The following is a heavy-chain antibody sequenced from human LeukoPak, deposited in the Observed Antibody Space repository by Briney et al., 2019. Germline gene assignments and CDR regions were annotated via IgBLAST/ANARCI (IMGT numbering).Heavy chain of an antibody. CDR2: VSGSGSTI. Sequence: PGGSLRLSCAASGFTFSSYEMNWVRQAPGKGLEWVSYVSGSGSTIYYAASVKGRFTISRDSAKNSLYLQMNSLRAEDTAVYYCARGNYYYDSSGYYYNNCMDVWGKGTTVTVSS. V-gene: IGHV3-48*03. J-gene: IGHJ6*03. CDR3: ARGNYYYDSSGYYYNNCMDV. D-gene: IGHD3-22*01. CDR1: GFTFSSYE.